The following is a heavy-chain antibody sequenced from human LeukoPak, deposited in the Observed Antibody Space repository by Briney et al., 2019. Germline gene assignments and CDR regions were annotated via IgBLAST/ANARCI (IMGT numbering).Heavy chain of an antibody. D-gene: IGHD6-19*01. V-gene: IGHV3-13*04. J-gene: IGHJ5*02. CDR1: GFTLSSYD. Sequence: GGSLRLSCAASGFTLSSYDMHWVRQATGRGLEWVSAIGTKGATYYPDSVKGRFTISRDNAKNSLYLQMNSLKAGDTAVYFCARGRAPKVAGMGNWFDLWGQGTMVTVSS. CDR3: ARGRAPKVAGMGNWFDL. CDR2: IGTKGAT.